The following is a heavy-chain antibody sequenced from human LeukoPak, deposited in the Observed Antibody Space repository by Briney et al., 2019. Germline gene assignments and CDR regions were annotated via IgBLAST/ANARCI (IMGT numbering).Heavy chain of an antibody. V-gene: IGHV1-18*01. Sequence: ASVKVSCKASGYTFTSYGISWVRQAPGQGLEWMGWISAYNGNTNYAQKLQGSVTMTTDTSKSTAYMELRSLRSDDTAVYYCARTVRGVGFNYWGQGTLVTVSS. CDR1: GYTFTSYG. D-gene: IGHD4-17*01. CDR3: ARTVRGVGFNY. CDR2: ISAYNGNT. J-gene: IGHJ4*02.